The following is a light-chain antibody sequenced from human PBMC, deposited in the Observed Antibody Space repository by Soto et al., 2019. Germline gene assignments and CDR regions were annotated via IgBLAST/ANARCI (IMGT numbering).Light chain of an antibody. CDR2: GAS. V-gene: IGKV3-15*01. CDR1: QSVSSK. Sequence: EIVLTQSPATLSLSPGERATLSCRASQSVSSKLAWYQQKPGQAPRLLIYGASTRATGIPARFSGSGSGTEFTLTISSLQSEDFALYYCQQYNNWPPATFGGGTKVDIK. J-gene: IGKJ4*01. CDR3: QQYNNWPPAT.